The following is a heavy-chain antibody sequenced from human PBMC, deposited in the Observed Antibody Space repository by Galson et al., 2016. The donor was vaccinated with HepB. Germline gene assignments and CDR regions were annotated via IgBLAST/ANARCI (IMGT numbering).Heavy chain of an antibody. CDR2: ISSSSTYI. J-gene: IGHJ4*02. V-gene: IGHV3-21*01. CDR3: VKAAEVGATKGYFDS. Sequence: SLRLSCAASGFTFSTYSMNWVRQAPGKGLEWVSSISSSSTYIFYADSVKGRFTISRENAKKSLYLQMNSLGAEDTAVYYCVKAAEVGATKGYFDSWGQGTLVSVSS. D-gene: IGHD1-26*01. CDR1: GFTFSTYS.